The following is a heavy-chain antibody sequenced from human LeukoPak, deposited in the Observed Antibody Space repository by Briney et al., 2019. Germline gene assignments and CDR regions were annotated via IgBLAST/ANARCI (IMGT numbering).Heavy chain of an antibody. CDR1: GGSISSHY. J-gene: IGHJ4*02. Sequence: KPSETLSLTRTVSGGSISSHYWSWIRQPPGKGLEWIGYIYYSGSTNYNPSLKSRVTISVDTSKNQFSLKLSSVTAADTAVYYCARYSSSWYFDYWGQGTLVTVSS. CDR3: ARYSSSWYFDY. V-gene: IGHV4-59*11. D-gene: IGHD6-13*01. CDR2: IYYSGST.